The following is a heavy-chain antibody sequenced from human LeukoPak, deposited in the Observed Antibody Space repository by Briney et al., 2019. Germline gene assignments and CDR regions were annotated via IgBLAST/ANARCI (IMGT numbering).Heavy chain of an antibody. Sequence: SETLSLTCTVSGGSVTSYYWSWIRQPPGKGLEWIGYIYYTGSTNYNPSLKSRVTISEDTSKNQFSLKLSSVTAADTAVYYCASMNGWFGEQTITFDYWGQGTLVTVSS. CDR1: GGSVTSYY. J-gene: IGHJ4*02. D-gene: IGHD3-10*01. V-gene: IGHV4-59*08. CDR2: IYYTGST. CDR3: ASMNGWFGEQTITFDY.